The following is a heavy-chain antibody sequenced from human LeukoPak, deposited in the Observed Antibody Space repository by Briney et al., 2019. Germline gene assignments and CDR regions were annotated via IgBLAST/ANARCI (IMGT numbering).Heavy chain of an antibody. CDR3: VKDLSRQRRGLNYGPWFDP. J-gene: IGHJ5*02. CDR1: GDSMKNSY. Sequence: SETLSLTCTVSGDSMKNSYWTWIRQPVGNAMEWIGRVSASGYTSHNPSLKSRVIMSVDVSTNQFSLNLTSVTAADTAVYFCVKDLSRQRRGLNYGPWFDPWGRGTLVTVSS. D-gene: IGHD5-18*01. CDR2: VSASGYT. V-gene: IGHV4-4*07.